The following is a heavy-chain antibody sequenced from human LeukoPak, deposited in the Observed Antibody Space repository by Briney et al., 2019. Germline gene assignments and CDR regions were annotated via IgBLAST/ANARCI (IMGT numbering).Heavy chain of an antibody. CDR2: IYYSGST. CDR1: GGSFSGYY. CDR3: ARASVIHAAVDY. V-gene: IGHV4-59*01. Sequence: SETLSLTCAVYGGSFSGYYWSWIRQPPGKGLEWIGYIYYSGSTNYNPSLKSRVTISVDTSKNQFSLKLSSVTAADTAVYYCARASVIHAAVDYWGQGTLVTVSS. D-gene: IGHD6-13*01. J-gene: IGHJ4*02.